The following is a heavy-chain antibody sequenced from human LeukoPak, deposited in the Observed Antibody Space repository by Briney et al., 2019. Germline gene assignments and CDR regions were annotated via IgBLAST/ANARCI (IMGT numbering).Heavy chain of an antibody. CDR2: VNTDGSST. D-gene: IGHD1-26*01. CDR1: GFTFNNYW. CDR3: VRGLQEWDLRRDY. Sequence: GGSLRLSCAASGFTFNNYWMHWVRQAPGKGLVWVSRVNTDGSSTNYADSVEGRFTISRDNAKNTLFLYMNSLRVEDTAVYYCVRGLQEWDLRRDYWGQGTLVTVSS. J-gene: IGHJ4*02. V-gene: IGHV3-74*01.